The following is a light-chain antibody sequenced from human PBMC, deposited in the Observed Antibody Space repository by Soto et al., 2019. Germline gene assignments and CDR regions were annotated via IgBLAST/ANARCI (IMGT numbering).Light chain of an antibody. Sequence: PGERATLSCWASQSLRSSYLAWYQRKPGQAPRLLMFGASRRATGIPDRFNGSGSGTDFILTISRLEPEDVAVYYCQQYINWPPLTFGGGTKVEIK. V-gene: IGKV3-20*01. CDR3: QQYINWPPLT. CDR2: GAS. J-gene: IGKJ4*01. CDR1: QSLRSSY.